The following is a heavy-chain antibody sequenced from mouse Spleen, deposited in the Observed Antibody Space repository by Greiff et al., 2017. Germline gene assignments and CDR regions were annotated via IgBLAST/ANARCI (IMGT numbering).Heavy chain of an antibody. CDR3: ARNYGSSVYAMDY. Sequence: EVKLVESGGGLVKPGGSLKLSCAASGFTFSDYGMHWVRQAPEKGLEWVAYISSDSSTIYYADTVKGRFTISRDNAKNTLFLQMTSLRSEDTAMYYCARNYGSSVYAMDYWGQGTSVTVSS. D-gene: IGHD1-1*01. CDR1: GFTFSDYG. V-gene: IGHV5-17*01. CDR2: ISSDSSTI. J-gene: IGHJ4*01.